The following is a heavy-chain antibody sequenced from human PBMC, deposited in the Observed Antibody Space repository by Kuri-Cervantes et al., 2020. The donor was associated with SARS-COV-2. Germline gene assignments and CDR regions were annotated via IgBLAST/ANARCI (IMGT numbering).Heavy chain of an antibody. CDR3: ARYDYVWGSLGLDF. V-gene: IGHV3-30*09. D-gene: IGHD3-16*01. CDR2: VSYDGSGK. Sequence: GESLKISCEASGFPFTGYSIHWVRQAPGKGLEWVAAVSYDGSGKYYTDSAKGRFAISRDNSRDTVYLQMNSLTPADTAVYHCARYDYVWGSLGLDFWGQGTMVTVSS. CDR1: GFPFTGYS. J-gene: IGHJ3*01.